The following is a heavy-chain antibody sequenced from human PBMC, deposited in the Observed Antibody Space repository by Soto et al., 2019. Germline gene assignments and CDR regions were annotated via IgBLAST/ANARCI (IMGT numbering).Heavy chain of an antibody. D-gene: IGHD5-18*01. V-gene: IGHV3-23*01. J-gene: IGHJ4*02. CDR3: AKDLYEVNSYGYLPVDY. CDR1: GFTFSSYA. CDR2: ISGSGGST. Sequence: GGSLRLSCAASGFTFSSYAMSWVRQAPGKGLEWVSAISGSGGSTYYADSVKGRFTISRDNSKNTLYMQMNSLRAEDTAVYYCAKDLYEVNSYGYLPVDYWGQGTLVTVSS.